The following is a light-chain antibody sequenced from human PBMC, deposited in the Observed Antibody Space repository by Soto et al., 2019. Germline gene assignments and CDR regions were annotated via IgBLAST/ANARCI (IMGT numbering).Light chain of an antibody. CDR3: QQYNNWPPLT. V-gene: IGKV3-15*01. CDR2: GAS. CDR1: QSVSSN. Sequence: EIVMTQSPATLSVSPGERAPLSCRASQSVSSNLAWYQQKPGQAPRLLIYGASTRATGIPARFSGSGSGTEFTITISSLQSEDFAVYYCQQYNNWPPLTFGGGTKVDIK. J-gene: IGKJ4*01.